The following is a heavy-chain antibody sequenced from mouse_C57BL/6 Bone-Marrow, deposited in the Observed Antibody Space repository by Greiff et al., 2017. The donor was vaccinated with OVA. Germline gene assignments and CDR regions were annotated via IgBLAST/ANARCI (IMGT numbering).Heavy chain of an antibody. V-gene: IGHV1-9*01. D-gene: IGHD1-1*01. J-gene: IGHJ1*03. Sequence: VQLQQSGAELMKPGASVKLSCKATGYTFTGYWIEWVKQRPGHGLEWIGEILPGSGSTNYNGKFKGKATFTADTSSNTAYMQLSSLTTEDSAIYYCARYYGSSFWYFDVWGTGTTVTVSS. CDR2: ILPGSGST. CDR1: GYTFTGYW. CDR3: ARYYGSSFWYFDV.